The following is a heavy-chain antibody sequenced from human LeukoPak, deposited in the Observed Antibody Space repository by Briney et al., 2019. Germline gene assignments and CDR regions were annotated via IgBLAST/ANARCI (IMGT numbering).Heavy chain of an antibody. V-gene: IGHV1-24*01. CDR2: FDPEDGET. CDR1: GYTLTELS. Sequence: ASVKVSCKVSGYTLTELSMHWVRQAPGKGLEWMGGFDPEDGETIYAQKFQGRVTMTEDTSTDTAYMELSSLRSEDTAVCYCATDNYSSGWYDYYYYYGMDVWGKGTTVTVSS. CDR3: ATDNYSSGWYDYYYYYGMDV. J-gene: IGHJ6*04. D-gene: IGHD6-19*01.